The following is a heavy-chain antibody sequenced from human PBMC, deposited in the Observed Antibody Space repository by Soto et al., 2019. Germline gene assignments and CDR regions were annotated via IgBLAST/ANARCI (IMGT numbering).Heavy chain of an antibody. CDR2: IYYSGST. CDR1: GGSISSSSYY. CDR3: ARPRLTAMADDAFDI. J-gene: IGHJ3*02. D-gene: IGHD5-18*01. Sequence: QLQLQESGPGLVKPSETLSLTCTVSGGSISSSSYYWGWIRQPPGKGLEWIGSIYYSGSTYYNPSLKSRVTISVDTSKNQFSLKLSSVTAADTAVYYCARPRLTAMADDAFDIWGQGTMVTVSS. V-gene: IGHV4-39*01.